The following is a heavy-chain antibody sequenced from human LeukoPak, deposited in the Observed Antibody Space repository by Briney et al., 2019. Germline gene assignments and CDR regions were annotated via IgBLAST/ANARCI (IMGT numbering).Heavy chain of an antibody. V-gene: IGHV4-34*01. J-gene: IGHJ4*02. CDR2: INHSGST. D-gene: IGHD5-18*01. CDR1: GGSLSGYY. Sequence: SETLSLTCAVYGGSLSGYYWSWIRQPPGKGLEWIGEINHSGSTNYNPSLKSRVTISVDTSKNQFSLKLSSVTAADTAVYYCAAVDTARRFGYWGQGTLVTVSS. CDR3: AAVDTARRFGY.